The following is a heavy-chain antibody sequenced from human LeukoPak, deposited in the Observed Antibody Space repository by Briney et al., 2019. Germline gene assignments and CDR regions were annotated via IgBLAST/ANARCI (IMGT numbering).Heavy chain of an antibody. CDR1: GFTFSSYS. Sequence: PGGSLRLSCAASGFTFSSYSMNWVRQAPGKGLEWVSAISSDSYYIYYADSMQGRFIISRDNAKNSLYLQMNSLRAEDTAVYYCARGTIAAADIDYWGQGTLVTVSS. CDR2: ISSDSYYI. V-gene: IGHV3-21*06. CDR3: ARGTIAAADIDY. D-gene: IGHD6-13*01. J-gene: IGHJ4*02.